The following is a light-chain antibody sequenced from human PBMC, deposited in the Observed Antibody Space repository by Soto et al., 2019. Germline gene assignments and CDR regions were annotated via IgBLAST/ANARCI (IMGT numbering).Light chain of an antibody. Sequence: IQMTQSPSSLSASVGDRVTITCQASQDISNYLNWYQQKPGKAPKLLIYDASNLETGVPSRFSGSGSGTDFTLTISSLQPEDFATYYCLQDYNYPITFGQGTRLEIK. CDR3: LQDYNYPIT. V-gene: IGKV1-33*01. CDR2: DAS. J-gene: IGKJ5*01. CDR1: QDISNY.